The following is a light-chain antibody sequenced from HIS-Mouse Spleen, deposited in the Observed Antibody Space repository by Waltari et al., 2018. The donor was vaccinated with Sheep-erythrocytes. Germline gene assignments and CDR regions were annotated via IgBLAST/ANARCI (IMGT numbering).Light chain of an antibody. CDR1: SSDVGGYNY. CDR2: EVS. V-gene: IGLV2-8*01. CDR3: SSYAGSNNVVV. J-gene: IGLJ2*01. Sequence: QSALTQPRSVSGSPGQSVTISCTGTSSDVGGYNYVSWYQPHPGKAPKLMIYEVSKRHSGVPNRFSGSKSGNTASLTVSGLQAEDEADYYCSSYAGSNNVVVFGGGTKLTVL.